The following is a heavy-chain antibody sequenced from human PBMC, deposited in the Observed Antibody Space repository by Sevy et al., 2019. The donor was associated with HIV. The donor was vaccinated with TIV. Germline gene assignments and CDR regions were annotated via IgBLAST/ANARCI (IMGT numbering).Heavy chain of an antibody. CDR1: GFTFSSYS. Sequence: GGSLRLSCAASGFTFSSYSMNWVRQAPGKGLEWVSSIISSSGYIYYEDSVKGRFTISRDNAKNSLYLQMKSLRAEDTAVYYCARDPGPDYYDSSGYSGYWGQGTLVTVSS. CDR3: ARDPGPDYYDSSGYSGY. D-gene: IGHD3-22*01. J-gene: IGHJ4*02. CDR2: IISSSGYI. V-gene: IGHV3-21*01.